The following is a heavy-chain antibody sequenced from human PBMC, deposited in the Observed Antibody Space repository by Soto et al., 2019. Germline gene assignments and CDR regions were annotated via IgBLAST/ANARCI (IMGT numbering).Heavy chain of an antibody. V-gene: IGHV3-11*01. CDR1: GFTFSDYY. CDR2: ISGSGSTT. Sequence: GGSLRLSCTASGFTFSDYYMSWIRQAPGKGLEWLAYISGSGSTTYYTDSVKGRFAISRDNARTSLYLQINSLRVEDSAVYYCARSSLTYFEFWGQGTLVTVS. J-gene: IGHJ4*02. CDR3: ARSSLTYFEF.